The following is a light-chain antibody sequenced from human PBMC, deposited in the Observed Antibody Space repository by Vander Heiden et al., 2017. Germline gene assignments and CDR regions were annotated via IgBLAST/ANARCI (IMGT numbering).Light chain of an antibody. Sequence: QFILTPPPSASRHPGQGVTISCFGSSTTTAYNTGNWYQQLPGMAPKVLIYNDHQRPSGVPDRFSGSKSGTSASLAITGLQSEDEADYYCATWDDALNGMVFGGGTKLSVL. CDR1: STTTAYNT. J-gene: IGLJ3*02. CDR2: NDH. CDR3: ATWDDALNGMV. V-gene: IGLV1-44*01.